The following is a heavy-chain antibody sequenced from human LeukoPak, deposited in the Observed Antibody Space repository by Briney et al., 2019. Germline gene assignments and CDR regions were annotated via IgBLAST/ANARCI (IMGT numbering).Heavy chain of an antibody. CDR3: AKDGRWEYAGNEFDY. D-gene: IGHD4-23*01. V-gene: IGHV3-23*01. CDR1: GFTFSSYA. CDR2: ISGGGGSK. Sequence: PGGSLRLSCAASGFTFSSYAMNWVRQAPGKGLEWVSTISGGGGSKYYAASVKGRFTISRDNSKNTLYLQMNSLRAEDTALYYCAKDGRWEYAGNEFDYRGQGGLVTVSS. J-gene: IGHJ4*02.